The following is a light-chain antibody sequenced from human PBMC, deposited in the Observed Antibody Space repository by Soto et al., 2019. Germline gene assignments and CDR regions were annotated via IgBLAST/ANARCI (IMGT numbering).Light chain of an antibody. J-gene: IGKJ2*01. CDR2: DAS. CDR1: QSVSKY. V-gene: IGKV3-11*01. CDR3: QQRSNWTPGTT. Sequence: VLTQSPATLSLSPGERAILSCRASQSVSKYLAWYQQKPGQAPKLLIYDASNMTTGIPARFSGSGSGTGITLTLSIRGPEAFAVYYCQQRSNWTPGTTFGQGTKLEIK.